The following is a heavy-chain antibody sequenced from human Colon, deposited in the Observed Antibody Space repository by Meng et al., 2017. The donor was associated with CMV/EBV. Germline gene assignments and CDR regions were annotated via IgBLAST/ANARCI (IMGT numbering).Heavy chain of an antibody. Sequence: GGSLRLSCAASGFTFSSYAMNWVRLAPGKGLEWVSYISSSGSSIYYADSVRGRFTISRDNAKNSLSLQMNSLRAEDTAVYYCARSKMRQWLVRDRYFDHWGQGMLVTVSS. CDR1: GFTFSSYA. CDR3: ARSKMRQWLVRDRYFDH. D-gene: IGHD6-19*01. J-gene: IGHJ4*02. V-gene: IGHV3-48*04. CDR2: ISSSGSSI.